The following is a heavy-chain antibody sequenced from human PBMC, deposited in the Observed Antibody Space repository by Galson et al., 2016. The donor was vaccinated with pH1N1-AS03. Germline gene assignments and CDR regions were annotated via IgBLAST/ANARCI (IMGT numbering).Heavy chain of an antibody. V-gene: IGHV1-69*13. CDR1: GGTFNKYA. D-gene: IGHD5-24*01. J-gene: IGHJ6*02. CDR2: IIPIFHTA. CDR3: ARGVGATSYNCYAMDV. Sequence: SVKVSCKASGGTFNKYAVSWVRQAPGQGLEWMGGIIPIFHTANYAQNFQGRVTITADEFASTAYMELSSLRSEDTAVYYCARGVGATSYNCYAMDVWGQGTTVTVSS.